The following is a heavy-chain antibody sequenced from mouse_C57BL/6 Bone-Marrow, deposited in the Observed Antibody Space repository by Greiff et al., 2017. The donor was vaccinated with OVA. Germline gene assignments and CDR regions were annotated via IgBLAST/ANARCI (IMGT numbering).Heavy chain of an antibody. CDR3: ARRADDYDAWFAY. CDR1: GYTFTSYW. CDR2: IYPSDSET. Sequence: QVQLQQPGAELVRPGSSVKLSCKASGYTFTSYWMDWVKQRPGQGLEWIGNIYPSDSETHYNQKFKDKATLTVDKSSSTAYMQLSSLTSEDSAVYYCARRADDYDAWFAYWGQGTLVTVSA. D-gene: IGHD2-4*01. J-gene: IGHJ3*01. V-gene: IGHV1-61*01.